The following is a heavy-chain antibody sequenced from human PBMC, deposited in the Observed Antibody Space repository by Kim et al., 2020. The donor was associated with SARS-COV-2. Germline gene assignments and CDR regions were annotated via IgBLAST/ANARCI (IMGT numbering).Heavy chain of an antibody. Sequence: VKGRVTISRDKSKNMLFLQMSNLRIEDTAVYYCARDRIFTDNWNCVDGMDVWGQGTTVTVSS. J-gene: IGHJ6*02. D-gene: IGHD1-7*01. CDR3: ARDRIFTDNWNCVDGMDV. V-gene: IGHV3-53*01.